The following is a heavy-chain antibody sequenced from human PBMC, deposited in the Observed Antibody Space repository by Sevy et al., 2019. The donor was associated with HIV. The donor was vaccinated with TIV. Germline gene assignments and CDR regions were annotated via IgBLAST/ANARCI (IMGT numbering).Heavy chain of an antibody. CDR3: ARERQLVLDY. CDR1: GGSITSLY. D-gene: IGHD6-13*01. CDR2: IYYNGHI. V-gene: IGHV4-59*11. J-gene: IGHJ4*02. Sequence: SELSLTCTVSGGSITSLYWNWIRQPPGKGLEWIANIYYNGHINYNPSLKSRVTLSLDTSKNQFSLRLSSVTAADTAMYYCARERQLVLDYWGQGTLVTVSS.